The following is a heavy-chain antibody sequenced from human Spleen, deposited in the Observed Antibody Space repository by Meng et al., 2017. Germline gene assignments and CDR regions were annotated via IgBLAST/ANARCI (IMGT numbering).Heavy chain of an antibody. D-gene: IGHD4-17*01. CDR2: IYYSGST. Sequence: SETLSLTCTVSGGSISTYYWSWVRQPAGKGLEWIGYIYYSGSTYYNPSLKSRVTISVDTSKNQFSLKLSSVTAADTAVYYCARTEGRDYGDYVPTYYYYGMDVWGQGTTVTVSS. V-gene: IGHV4-59*06. CDR1: GGSISTYY. J-gene: IGHJ6*02. CDR3: ARTEGRDYGDYVPTYYYYGMDV.